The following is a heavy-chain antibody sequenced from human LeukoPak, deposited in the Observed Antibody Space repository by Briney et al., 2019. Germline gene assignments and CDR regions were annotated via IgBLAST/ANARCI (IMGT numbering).Heavy chain of an antibody. J-gene: IGHJ4*02. CDR3: ARSLAMATAYFDY. Sequence: GGSLRLSCAASGFTVSSNSVSWVRQAPGKGLEWVSVIYGGGSTYYTDSVKGRFTISRDNSKNTLYLQMNSLRAEDTAVYYCARSLAMATAYFDYWGQGTLVTVSS. D-gene: IGHD5-24*01. V-gene: IGHV3-66*01. CDR1: GFTVSSNS. CDR2: IYGGGST.